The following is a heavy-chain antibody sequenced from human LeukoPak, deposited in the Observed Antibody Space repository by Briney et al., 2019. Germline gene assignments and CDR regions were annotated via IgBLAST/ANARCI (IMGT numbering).Heavy chain of an antibody. D-gene: IGHD2-15*01. CDR1: GGTFSSYA. CDR2: IIPIFGTA. Sequence: GASVKVSCKASGGTFSSYAISWVRQAPGQGLEWMGGIIPIFGTANYAQKFQGRVTITADKSTSTAYMELSSLRSEDTAVYYCASPVVPDAFDIWGQGTMVTVSS. CDR3: ASPVVPDAFDI. V-gene: IGHV1-69*06. J-gene: IGHJ3*02.